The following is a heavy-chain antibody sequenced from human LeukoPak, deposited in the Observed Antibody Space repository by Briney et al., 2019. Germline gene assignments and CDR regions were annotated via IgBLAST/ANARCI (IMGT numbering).Heavy chain of an antibody. D-gene: IGHD5-18*01. CDR3: TTHRGYSYGYPDDY. V-gene: IGHV3-33*05. Sequence: GGSLRLSCAASKFTFRSYGMHWVRQAPGKGLEWVAVISYDGSNKYYGDSVKGRFTISRDNSKNTLYLQMNSLRGEDTAVYYCTTHRGYSYGYPDDYWGQGTLVTVSS. CDR1: KFTFRSYG. CDR2: ISYDGSNK. J-gene: IGHJ4*02.